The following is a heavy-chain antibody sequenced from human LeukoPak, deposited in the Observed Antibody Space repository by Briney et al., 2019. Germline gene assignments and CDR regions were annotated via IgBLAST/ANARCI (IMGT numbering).Heavy chain of an antibody. CDR1: GFTFSTYA. CDR2: ISSSGGST. CDR3: AKDVGKWESLHFFDH. V-gene: IGHV3-23*01. J-gene: IGHJ4*02. D-gene: IGHD1-26*01. Sequence: GGSLRLSCAASGFTFSTYAMSWVRQAPGKGLEWVSAISSSGGSTYYADFVKGRFTISRDNSKNTLFLQMNSLRAEDTAVYYCAKDVGKWESLHFFDHWGQGTLVTVSS.